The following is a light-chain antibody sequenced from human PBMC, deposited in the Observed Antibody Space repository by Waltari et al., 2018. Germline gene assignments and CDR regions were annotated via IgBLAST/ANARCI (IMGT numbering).Light chain of an antibody. CDR3: KQCNEESPWT. J-gene: IGKJ1*01. Sequence: DIQMTQSPSTLSASVGDRVTISCRASQYISNCLAWYQQKPGKAPKLLIYKASTLESGVPSRFSGSGSGTEFTLTINSLQPDDFASYHCKQCNEESPWTFGQGTKVEMK. CDR2: KAS. V-gene: IGKV1-5*03. CDR1: QYISNC.